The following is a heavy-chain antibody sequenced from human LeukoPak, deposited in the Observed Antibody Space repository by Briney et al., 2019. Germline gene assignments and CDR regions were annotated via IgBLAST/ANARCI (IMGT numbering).Heavy chain of an antibody. CDR2: ISVDGSMG. Sequence: PGGSLRLSCAASGFTFSSFAVSWVRQAPGKGLAWVSAISVDGSMGHYSDSVKGRFSISRDNSKNTLYLQMDSLRAEDTALYYCAQGSYGDYGGQLQNWGQGTLVTVSS. D-gene: IGHD4-23*01. CDR1: GFTFSSFA. CDR3: AQGSYGDYGGQLQN. J-gene: IGHJ1*01. V-gene: IGHV3-23*01.